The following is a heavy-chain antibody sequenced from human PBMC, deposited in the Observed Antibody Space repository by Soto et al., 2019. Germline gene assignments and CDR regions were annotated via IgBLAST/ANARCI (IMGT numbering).Heavy chain of an antibody. CDR1: GYTFTSYD. D-gene: IGHD3-10*01. CDR2: MNPNSGNT. Sequence: ASVKVSCKASGYTFTSYDINWVRQATGQGLEWMGWMNPNSGNTGYAQKFQGRVTMTRNTCISTAYMELSSLRSEDTAVYYCARAITMVRGVIRRYYYYMDVWGKGTTVTVSS. CDR3: ARAITMVRGVIRRYYYYMDV. J-gene: IGHJ6*03. V-gene: IGHV1-8*01.